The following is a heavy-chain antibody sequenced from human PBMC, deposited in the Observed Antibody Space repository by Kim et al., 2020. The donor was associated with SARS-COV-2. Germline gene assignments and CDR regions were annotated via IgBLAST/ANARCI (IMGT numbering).Heavy chain of an antibody. CDR2: INHSGST. Sequence: SETLSLTCAVYGGSFSGYYWSWIRQPPGKGLEWIGEINHSGSTNYNPSLKSRVTISVDTSKNQFSLKLSSVTAADTAVYYCSRGGNTMVRGVITYYFDYWGQGTLVTVSS. CDR3: SRGGNTMVRGVITYYFDY. CDR1: GGSFSGYY. V-gene: IGHV4-34*01. D-gene: IGHD3-10*01. J-gene: IGHJ4*02.